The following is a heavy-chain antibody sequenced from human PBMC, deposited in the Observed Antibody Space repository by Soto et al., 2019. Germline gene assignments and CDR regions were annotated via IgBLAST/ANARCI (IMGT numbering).Heavy chain of an antibody. Sequence: QVQLQESGPGLVKPSQILSLTCTVSGGSISSGGYYWSWIRQHPGKGLEWIGYIYYSGSTYYNPSLKSRVTISVDTSKNQFSLKLSSVTAADTAVYYCARAEGRGSGSSIPRGFDYWGQGTLVTVSS. CDR1: GGSISSGGYY. V-gene: IGHV4-31*03. CDR3: ARAEGRGSGSSIPRGFDY. J-gene: IGHJ4*02. D-gene: IGHD3-10*01. CDR2: IYYSGST.